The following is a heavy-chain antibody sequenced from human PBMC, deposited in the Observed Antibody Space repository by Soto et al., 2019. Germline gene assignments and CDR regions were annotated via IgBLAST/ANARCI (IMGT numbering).Heavy chain of an antibody. V-gene: IGHV1-69*02. CDR3: ARQTIGTGGHFEY. Sequence: QVQLVQSGAEVKKPGSSVKVSCKASGGTFSSYTISWVRQAPGQGLEWMGRIIPILGIANYAQKFQGRVTXTXDKXTSKDYMELSSLSSEDTAGYYRARQTIGTGGHFEYWGQGTLVTVSS. D-gene: IGHD7-27*01. CDR2: IIPILGIA. CDR1: GGTFSSYT. J-gene: IGHJ4*02.